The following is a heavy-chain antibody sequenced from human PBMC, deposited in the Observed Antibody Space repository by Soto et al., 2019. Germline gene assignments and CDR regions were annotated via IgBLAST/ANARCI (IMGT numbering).Heavy chain of an antibody. V-gene: IGHV3-23*01. J-gene: IGHJ4*02. CDR3: SKERGARGIDY. CDR2: IKTDGANT. CDR1: GFTFTNYA. D-gene: IGHD1-26*01. Sequence: EVQLLESGGGLVQPGGSLRLSCAASGFTFTNYALTWVRQAPGKGLEWVSTIKTDGANTDYADSVRGRFIISRDNFKNTVYLQMNSLRGEDTAIYYCSKERGARGIDYWGPGTLVTVSS.